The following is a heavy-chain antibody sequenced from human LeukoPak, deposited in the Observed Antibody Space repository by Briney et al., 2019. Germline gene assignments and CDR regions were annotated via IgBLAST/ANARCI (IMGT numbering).Heavy chain of an antibody. V-gene: IGHV1-2*02. Sequence: ASVKVSCKASGYTFTGYYMHWVRQAPGQGLEWMGWINPNSGGTNYAQKFQGRVTMTRDTSISTAYMELSRLRSDDTAVYYCARDSTPILRFLEWLASSGYWGQGTLVTVSS. CDR3: ARDSTPILRFLEWLASSGY. CDR1: GYTFTGYY. J-gene: IGHJ4*02. D-gene: IGHD3-3*01. CDR2: INPNSGGT.